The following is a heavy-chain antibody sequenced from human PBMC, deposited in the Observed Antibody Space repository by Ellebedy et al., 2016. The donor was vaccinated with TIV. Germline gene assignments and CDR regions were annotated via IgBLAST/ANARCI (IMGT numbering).Heavy chain of an antibody. D-gene: IGHD5-18*01. Sequence: ASVKVSCKASGGTFSSYAISWVRQAPGQGLEWMGGIIPIFGTASYAQKFQGRVTMTRDTSTSTVYMELSSLRSEDTAVYYCARGGSGYSYGYPKYEKQNDYWGQGTLVTVSS. CDR1: GGTFSSYA. CDR3: ARGGSGYSYGYPKYEKQNDY. V-gene: IGHV1-69*05. J-gene: IGHJ4*02. CDR2: IIPIFGTA.